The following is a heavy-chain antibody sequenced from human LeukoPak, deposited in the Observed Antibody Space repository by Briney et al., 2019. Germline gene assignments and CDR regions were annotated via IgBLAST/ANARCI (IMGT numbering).Heavy chain of an antibody. CDR2: ISGYNGNT. D-gene: IGHD3-10*01. V-gene: IGHV1-18*01. Sequence: ASVKVSCKASGYTFTNYGISWVRQAPGQGLEWMGWISGYNGNTNYAQKFQGRVTMTRDTSISTAYMELSRLRSDDTAVYYCARARGRSGGFDYWGQGTLVTVSS. J-gene: IGHJ4*02. CDR3: ARARGRSGGFDY. CDR1: GYTFTNYG.